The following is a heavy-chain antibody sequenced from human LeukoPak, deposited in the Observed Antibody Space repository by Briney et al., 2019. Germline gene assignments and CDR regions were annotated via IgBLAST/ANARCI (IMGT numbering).Heavy chain of an antibody. CDR3: ANSRITGPSHYYYYMDV. D-gene: IGHD1-20*01. CDR2: ISSSSSYI. CDR1: GFTFSDYY. Sequence: GGSLRLSCAASGFTFSDYYMSWIRQAPGKGLEWVSSISSSSSYIYYADSVKGRFTISRDNAKNSLYLQMNSLRAEDTAVYYCANSRITGPSHYYYYMDVWGKGTTVTVSS. V-gene: IGHV3-11*06. J-gene: IGHJ6*03.